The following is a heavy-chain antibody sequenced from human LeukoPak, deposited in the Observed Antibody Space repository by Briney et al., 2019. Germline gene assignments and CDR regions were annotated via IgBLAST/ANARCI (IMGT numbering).Heavy chain of an antibody. D-gene: IGHD3-22*01. CDR3: ARQVVYYYDSSGYPTSAFDI. CDR2: IYSGGST. J-gene: IGHJ3*02. V-gene: IGHV3-66*04. CDR1: GFTFSSYS. Sequence: GGSLRLSCAASGFTFSSYSMNWVRQAPGKGLEWVSVIYSGGSTYYADSVKGRFTISRDNSKNTLYLQMNSLRAEDTAVYYCARQVVYYYDSSGYPTSAFDIWGQGTMVTVSS.